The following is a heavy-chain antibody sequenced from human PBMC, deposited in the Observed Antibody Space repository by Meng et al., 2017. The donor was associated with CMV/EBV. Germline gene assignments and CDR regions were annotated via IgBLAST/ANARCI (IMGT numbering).Heavy chain of an antibody. CDR3: AREIVVVPAAIDYFDY. CDR2: IFHTRNT. Sequence: SETLSLTCSVSGESINNSRSYWGWIRQSPGTGLEWIASIFHTRNTFYNPSLKSRVSVSVEVSKNQFSLSLNSVTAADTAVYYCAREIVVVPAAIDYFDYWGQGTLVTVSS. J-gene: IGHJ4*02. D-gene: IGHD2-2*02. CDR1: GESINNSRSY. V-gene: IGHV4-39*07.